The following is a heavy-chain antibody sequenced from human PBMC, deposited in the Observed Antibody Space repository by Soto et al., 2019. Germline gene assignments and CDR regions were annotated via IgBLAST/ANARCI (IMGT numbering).Heavy chain of an antibody. D-gene: IGHD3-3*01. CDR3: ASTIFVVGHSYYSMDV. J-gene: IGHJ6*03. V-gene: IGHV3-7*01. CDR1: GFTFSRYW. CDR2: IKQDGSEK. Sequence: GGSLRLSCAASGFTFSRYWMSWVRQATGKGLEWVANIKQDGSEKYYVDSVKGRFTISRDNAKNSLYLQMNSLRAEDTAVYYCASTIFVVGHSYYSMDVWGKGTTVTVS.